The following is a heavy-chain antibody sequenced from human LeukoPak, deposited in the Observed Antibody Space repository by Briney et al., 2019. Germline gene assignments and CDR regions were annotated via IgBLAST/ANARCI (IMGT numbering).Heavy chain of an antibody. CDR2: ISNSGGNT. D-gene: IGHD5-18*01. CDR1: GFTFSSYS. V-gene: IGHV3-23*01. J-gene: IGHJ4*02. Sequence: GGSLRLSCAASGFTFSSYSMNWVRQAPGKGLEWVSTISNSGGNTFYADSVKGRFTISRDNSKNTLYLQMNSLRAEDTAVYYCAKVSTMVTFSDYWGQGTLVTVSS. CDR3: AKVSTMVTFSDY.